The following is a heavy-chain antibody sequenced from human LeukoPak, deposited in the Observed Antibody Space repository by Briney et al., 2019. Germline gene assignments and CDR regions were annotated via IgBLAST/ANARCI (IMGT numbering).Heavy chain of an antibody. D-gene: IGHD6-6*01. V-gene: IGHV5-51*01. CDR2: IYPGDSDT. Sequence: GESLKISCKGSGYSFTSYWIGWVRQMPGKGLEWMGIIYPGDSDTRYSPSFQGQVTISADKSISTAYLQWSSLKASDTAMYYCARWDQRSSSGGDAFDIWGQGTMVTVSS. CDR3: ARWDQRSSSGGDAFDI. CDR1: GYSFTSYW. J-gene: IGHJ3*02.